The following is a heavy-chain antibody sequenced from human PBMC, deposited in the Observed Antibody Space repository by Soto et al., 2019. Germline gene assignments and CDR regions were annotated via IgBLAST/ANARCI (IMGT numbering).Heavy chain of an antibody. J-gene: IGHJ6*02. CDR1: GFTFSSYG. Sequence: QVQLVESGGGVVQPGRSLRLSCAASGFTFSSYGMHWVRQAPGKGLEWVAVIWYDGSNKYYADSVKGRFTISRDNSKNTLYLQMNSLRAEDTAVYYWARDPADRYVFWSGYYPTRHYYYGMDVWGQGTTVTVSS. CDR3: ARDPADRYVFWSGYYPTRHYYYGMDV. D-gene: IGHD3-3*01. CDR2: IWYDGSNK. V-gene: IGHV3-33*01.